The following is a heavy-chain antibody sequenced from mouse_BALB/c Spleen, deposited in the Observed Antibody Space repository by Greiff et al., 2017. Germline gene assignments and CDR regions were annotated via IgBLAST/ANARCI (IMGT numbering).Heavy chain of an antibody. Sequence: EVQLVESGGGLVQPGGSRKLSCAASGFTFSSFGMHWVRQAPEKGLEWVAYISSGSSTIYYADTVKGRFTISRDNPKNTLFLQMTSLRSEDTAMYYCAREGELGSWFAYWGQGTLVTVSA. CDR2: ISSGSSTI. CDR1: GFTFSSFG. V-gene: IGHV5-17*02. D-gene: IGHD4-1*01. CDR3: AREGELGSWFAY. J-gene: IGHJ3*01.